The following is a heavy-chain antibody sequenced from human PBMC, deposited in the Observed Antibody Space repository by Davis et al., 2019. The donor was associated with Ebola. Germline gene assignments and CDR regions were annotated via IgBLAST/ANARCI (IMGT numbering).Heavy chain of an antibody. CDR1: GYTFASYD. CDR2: MNPNSGNT. Sequence: ASVKVSCKASGYTFASYDINWVRQATGQGLEWMGWMNPNSGNTGYAQKFQGRVTMTRNTSISTAYMELSSLRSEDTAVYYCARTDGDYSSYGMDVWGQGTTVTVSS. D-gene: IGHD4-17*01. J-gene: IGHJ6*02. V-gene: IGHV1-8*01. CDR3: ARTDGDYSSYGMDV.